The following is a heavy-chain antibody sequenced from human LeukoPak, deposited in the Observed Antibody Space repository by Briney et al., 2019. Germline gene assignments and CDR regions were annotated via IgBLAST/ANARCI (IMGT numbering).Heavy chain of an antibody. Sequence: GGSLRLSCAASGFSFRGYSMNWVRQAPGKGLEWVSSISRTATVINYADSVKGRFTISRDNAKNSLYLQMNSLRAEDTAMYYCARARGAFDIWGQGTMVTVPS. CDR1: GFSFRGYS. CDR2: ISRTATVI. CDR3: ARARGAFDI. J-gene: IGHJ3*02. V-gene: IGHV3-21*01.